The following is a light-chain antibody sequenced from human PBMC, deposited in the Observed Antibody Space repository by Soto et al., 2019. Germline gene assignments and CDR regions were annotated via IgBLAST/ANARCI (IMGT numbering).Light chain of an antibody. CDR2: GAS. V-gene: IGKV3-20*01. J-gene: IGKJ3*01. CDR1: QSVSSNY. CDR3: QQYGRSPFT. Sequence: EIVMTQSPGTLSLSPGETAPLSCTASQSVSSNYVAWFHQKHGQAPRLLIYGASSRATGVPDRFSASRSGTDVTLTISRLEHEGFAVYYCQQYGRSPFTFGHGTKVDIK.